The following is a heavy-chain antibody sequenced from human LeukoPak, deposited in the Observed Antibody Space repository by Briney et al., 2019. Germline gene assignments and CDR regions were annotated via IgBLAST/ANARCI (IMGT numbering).Heavy chain of an antibody. D-gene: IGHD3-10*01. V-gene: IGHV3-23*01. CDR2: ISGSGGST. CDR1: GFTFSGYP. Sequence: PGKSLRLSCAASGFTFSGYPIHWVRQAPGKGLEWVSAISGSGGSTYYADSVKGRFTISRDNSRNTLYLQMNSLRAEDTAVYYCASSTPYGSGSYWSYYYYGMDVWGQGTTVTVSS. J-gene: IGHJ6*02. CDR3: ASSTPYGSGSYWSYYYYGMDV.